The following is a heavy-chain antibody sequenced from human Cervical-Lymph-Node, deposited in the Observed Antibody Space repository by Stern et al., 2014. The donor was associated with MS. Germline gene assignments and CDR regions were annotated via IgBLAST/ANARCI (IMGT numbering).Heavy chain of an antibody. Sequence: ESGPVLVKPTETLTLTCTVSGFSLSNTKMGVSWIRQPPGKALEWLAQIFSNDEKSYSTSLKSRLTISTDTSKSQVVLTMTNMDPLDTATYYCARLGLYDSSGYYLYYFDYWGQGTLVTVSS. CDR3: ARLGLYDSSGYYLYYFDY. V-gene: IGHV2-26*01. J-gene: IGHJ4*02. CDR2: IFSNDEK. CDR1: GFSLSNTKMG. D-gene: IGHD3-22*01.